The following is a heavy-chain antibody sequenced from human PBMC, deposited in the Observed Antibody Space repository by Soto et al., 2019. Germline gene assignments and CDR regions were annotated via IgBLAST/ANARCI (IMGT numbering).Heavy chain of an antibody. J-gene: IGHJ6*02. Sequence: SETLSLTCTVSGGSISSYYWSWIRQPPGKGLEWIGYIYYSGSTNYNPSLKSRVTISVDTSKNQFSLKLSSVTAADTAVYYCARATPFVGMVYYYGMDVWGQGTTVTVSS. V-gene: IGHV4-59*01. CDR1: GGSISSYY. D-gene: IGHD3-10*01. CDR2: IYYSGST. CDR3: ARATPFVGMVYYYGMDV.